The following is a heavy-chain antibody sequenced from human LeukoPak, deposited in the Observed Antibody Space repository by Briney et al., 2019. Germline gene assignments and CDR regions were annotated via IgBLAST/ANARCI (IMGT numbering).Heavy chain of an antibody. CDR1: GGSIESYY. CDR2: IAASGTT. Sequence: SETLSLTCSVSGGSIESYYWSWIRQPPGRGLEFIGYIAASGTTKHNPSLKSRVTLSMDTSKNQFSLKLRSVTAADTAVYFCARFPYFEGFDYWGQGTQVIVSS. D-gene: IGHD3-9*01. CDR3: ARFPYFEGFDY. V-gene: IGHV4-4*08. J-gene: IGHJ4*02.